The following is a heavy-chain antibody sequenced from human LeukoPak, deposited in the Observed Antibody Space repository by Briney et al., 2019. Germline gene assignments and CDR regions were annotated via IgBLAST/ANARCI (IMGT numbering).Heavy chain of an antibody. J-gene: IGHJ3*02. CDR3: ARGFDI. Sequence: SETLSLTCTVSGGSISSYYWSWLRQPPGKGLEWIGYIYYSGSTNYNPSLKSRVTISVDTSKNQFSLKLSSVTAADTAVYYCARGFDIWGQGTMVTVSS. V-gene: IGHV4-59*01. CDR2: IYYSGST. CDR1: GGSISSYY.